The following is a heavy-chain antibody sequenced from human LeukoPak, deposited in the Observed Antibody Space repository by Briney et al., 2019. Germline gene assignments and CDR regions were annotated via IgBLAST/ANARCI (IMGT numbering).Heavy chain of an antibody. D-gene: IGHD3-9*01. CDR1: GFTFSSYG. CDR2: IRYDGSNK. Sequence: PGGSLRLSCAASGFTFSSYGMHWVRQAPGKGLEWVAFIRYDGSNKYYADSVKGRFTISRDNSKNTLYLQMNSLRAEDTAVYYCAKDDGCCLVRYFDWLLSDSGDYMDVWGKGTTVTISS. CDR3: AKDDGCCLVRYFDWLLSDSGDYMDV. V-gene: IGHV3-30*02. J-gene: IGHJ6*03.